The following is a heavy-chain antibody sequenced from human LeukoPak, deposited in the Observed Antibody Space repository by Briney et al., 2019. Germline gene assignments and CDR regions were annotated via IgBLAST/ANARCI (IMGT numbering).Heavy chain of an antibody. V-gene: IGHV3-74*01. D-gene: IGHD5-18*01. J-gene: IGHJ4*02. CDR3: ASAIQLWSYIDY. Sequence: AGSLRLSCAASGFTFSDYWMHWVRQAPGKGLVWVSRINSDGSSTSYADSVKGRFTVSRDNAKNTLYLQMNSLRAEDTAAYYCASAIQLWSYIDYWGQGTLVTVSS. CDR1: GFTFSDYW. CDR2: INSDGSST.